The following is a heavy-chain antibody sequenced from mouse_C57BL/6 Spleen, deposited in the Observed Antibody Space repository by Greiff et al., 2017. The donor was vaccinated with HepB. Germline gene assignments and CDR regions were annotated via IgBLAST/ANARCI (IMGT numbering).Heavy chain of an antibody. CDR2: IHPSDSDT. CDR3: AIPHLCGSPAWFAY. J-gene: IGHJ3*01. V-gene: IGHV1-74*01. CDR1: GYTFTSYW. D-gene: IGHD1-1*01. Sequence: QVQLQQPGAELVKPGASVKVSCKASGYTFTSYWMHWVKQRPGQGLEWIGRIHPSDSDTNYNQKFKGKATLTVDKSSSTAYMQLSSLTSEDSAVYYCAIPHLCGSPAWFAYWGQGTLVTVSA.